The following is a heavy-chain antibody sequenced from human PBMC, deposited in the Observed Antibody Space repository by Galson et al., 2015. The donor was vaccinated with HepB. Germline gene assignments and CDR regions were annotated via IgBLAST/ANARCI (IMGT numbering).Heavy chain of an antibody. Sequence: ETLSLTCTVSGGSISSYYWSWIRQPPGKGLEWIGYIYYSGSTNYNPSLKSRVTISVDTSKNQFSLKLSSVTAADTAVYYCARVNIRIGIGHFDYWGQGTLVTVSS. CDR1: GGSISSYY. CDR3: ARVNIRIGIGHFDY. CDR2: IYYSGST. D-gene: IGHD2-2*02. J-gene: IGHJ4*02. V-gene: IGHV4-59*01.